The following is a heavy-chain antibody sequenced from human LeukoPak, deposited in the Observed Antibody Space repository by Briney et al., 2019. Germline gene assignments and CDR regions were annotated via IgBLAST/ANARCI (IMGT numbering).Heavy chain of an antibody. J-gene: IGHJ4*02. CDR1: GFTFSNYG. V-gene: IGHV3-48*01. CDR2: ISSTRSSI. D-gene: IGHD6-6*01. Sequence: GGSLRLSCAASGFTFSNYGMNWVRQVPGKGLEWVSYISSTRSSISYADSVKGRFTISRDNAMNSLYLQMNSLRVEDTAIYYCARGGAARPDYWGQGTLVTVSS. CDR3: ARGGAARPDY.